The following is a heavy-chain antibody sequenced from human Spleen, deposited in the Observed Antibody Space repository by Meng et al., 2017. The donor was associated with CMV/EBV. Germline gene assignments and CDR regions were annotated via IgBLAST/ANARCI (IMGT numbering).Heavy chain of an antibody. CDR1: DNSLRFYA. V-gene: IGHV3-23*01. J-gene: IGHJ4*02. CDR3: ARRGQV. CDR2: ILLDGITT. Sequence: GGSLRLSCVASDNSLRFYAMDWVRQAPGKGLEWVSAILLDGITTYYADSVKGRFTISRDNSKNTLYLQMNSLRAEDTAVYFCARRGQVWGQGTLVTVSS.